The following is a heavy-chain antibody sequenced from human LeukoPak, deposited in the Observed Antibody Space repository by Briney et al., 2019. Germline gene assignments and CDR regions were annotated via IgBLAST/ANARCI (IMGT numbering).Heavy chain of an antibody. Sequence: GGSLRLSCAASGFVFSTYAMGWVRQAPGKGLEWVSAISSSGDNTYYADSVKGQFTISRDNSKNTLDLQMNSMRAEDTAMYHCAKVKALDAVASYFDYWGQGTLVTVSS. J-gene: IGHJ4*02. D-gene: IGHD1-1*01. CDR3: AKVKALDAVASYFDY. V-gene: IGHV3-23*01. CDR1: GFVFSTYA. CDR2: ISSSGDNT.